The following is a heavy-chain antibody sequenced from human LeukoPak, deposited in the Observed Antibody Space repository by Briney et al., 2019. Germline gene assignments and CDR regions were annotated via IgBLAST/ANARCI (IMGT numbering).Heavy chain of an antibody. CDR3: ARVSHSWPWVFFDP. CDR1: GGSINSYY. CDR2: VYYRDNT. V-gene: IGHV4-59*01. Sequence: PSETLSLTCTVSGGSINSYYWSWIRQPPGKGLEWIGSVYYRDNTNYNPSLQSRLSISVDTSKNQFSLSLNSVTAADTAVYYCARVSHSWPWVFFDPWGRGTLVTVSS. J-gene: IGHJ2*01. D-gene: IGHD1-26*01.